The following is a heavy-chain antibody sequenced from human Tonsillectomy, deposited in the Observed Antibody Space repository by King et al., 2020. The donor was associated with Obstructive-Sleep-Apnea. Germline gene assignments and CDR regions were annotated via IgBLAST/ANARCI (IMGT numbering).Heavy chain of an antibody. CDR1: GFTFSRFG. CDR2: ISYEGSNK. J-gene: IGHJ4*02. Sequence: VQLVESGGGVVQPGRSLRLSCAASGFTFSRFGMHWCRQAPGKGLEWVAFISYEGSNKYYADSVKGRFTISRDNSKNTLYLQMNSLRAEDTAVYYCAKDRLATIVLYTFDYWGQGTLVTVSS. CDR3: AKDRLATIVLYTFDY. D-gene: IGHD5-24*01. V-gene: IGHV3-30*18.